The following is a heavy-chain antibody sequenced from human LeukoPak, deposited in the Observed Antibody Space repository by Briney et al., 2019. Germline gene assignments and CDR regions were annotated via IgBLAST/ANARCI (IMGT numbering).Heavy chain of an antibody. V-gene: IGHV3-43*01. D-gene: IGHD3-10*01. CDR3: AKGYRIVSGSLDY. J-gene: IGHJ4*02. Sequence: GGSLRLSCAAPGFTFDDYTMHWVRQAPGKGLEWVSLISWDGGNTFYADSVKGRFTISRDNSKNSLYLQMNSLRTEDTALYYCAKGYRIVSGSLDYWGQGTLVTVSS. CDR2: ISWDGGNT. CDR1: GFTFDDYT.